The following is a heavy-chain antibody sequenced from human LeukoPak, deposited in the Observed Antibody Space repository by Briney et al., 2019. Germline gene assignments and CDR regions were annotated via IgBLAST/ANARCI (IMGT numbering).Heavy chain of an antibody. Sequence: SETLSLTCAVYGGSFSGYYWSWIRQPPGKGLEWIGEINHSGSTNYNPSLKSRVTISVDTSKNQFSLKLSSVTAADTAVYYCAGRPELNCSSTSCHNWFDPWGQGTLVTVSS. D-gene: IGHD2-2*01. CDR3: AGRPELNCSSTSCHNWFDP. J-gene: IGHJ5*02. V-gene: IGHV4-34*01. CDR1: GGSFSGYY. CDR2: INHSGST.